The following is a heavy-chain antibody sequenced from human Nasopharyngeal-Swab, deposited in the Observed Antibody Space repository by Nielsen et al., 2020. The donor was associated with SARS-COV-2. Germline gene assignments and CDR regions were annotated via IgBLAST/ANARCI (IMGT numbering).Heavy chain of an antibody. V-gene: IGHV3-23*01. Sequence: VRQAPGKGLEWVSAISGSGGSTYYADSAKGRFTISRDNSKNTLYLQMNSLRAEDTAVYYCAKSVWFDPWGQGTLVTVSS. CDR3: AKSVWFDP. CDR2: ISGSGGST. J-gene: IGHJ5*02.